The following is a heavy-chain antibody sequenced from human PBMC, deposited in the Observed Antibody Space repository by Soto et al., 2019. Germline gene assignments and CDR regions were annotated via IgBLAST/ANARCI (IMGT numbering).Heavy chain of an antibody. CDR1: GFTFDDYA. Sequence: EVQLVESGGGLVQPGRSLRLSCAASGFTFDDYAMHWVRQAPGKGLEWVSGISWNSGSIGYADSVKGRFTISRDNAKNSLYLQMNSLRAEDTALYYCAKVPKVRGYSYGYYYYGMDVWGQGTTVTVSS. J-gene: IGHJ6*02. CDR3: AKVPKVRGYSYGYYYYGMDV. V-gene: IGHV3-9*01. D-gene: IGHD5-18*01. CDR2: ISWNSGSI.